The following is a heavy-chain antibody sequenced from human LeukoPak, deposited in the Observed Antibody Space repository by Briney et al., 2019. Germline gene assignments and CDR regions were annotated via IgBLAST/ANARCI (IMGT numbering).Heavy chain of an antibody. V-gene: IGHV3-23*01. J-gene: IGHJ4*02. D-gene: IGHD6-19*01. CDR3: ARAVSSGWCSYFDY. Sequence: GGSLRLSCAASGFTFSSYAMSWVRQAPGKGLEWVSAISGSGGSTYYADSVKGRFTISRDNAKNTLYLQMNSLRAEDTAVYYCARAVSSGWCSYFDYWARGTRVSVSS. CDR1: GFTFSSYA. CDR2: ISGSGGST.